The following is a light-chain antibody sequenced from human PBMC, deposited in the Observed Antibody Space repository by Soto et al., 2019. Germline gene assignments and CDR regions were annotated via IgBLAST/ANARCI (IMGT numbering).Light chain of an antibody. CDR2: DAS. CDR3: QLRSYWPRT. Sequence: EFVLTQCRGTVTLSPGERATLSCRASQSVSSYLAWYQRKPGQGPRLLVYDASNRANGITVRFSGRRSQTDCTLTISTLEPEASACYSCQLRSYWPRTFAQGTKVDIK. J-gene: IGKJ1*01. V-gene: IGKV3-11*01. CDR1: QSVSSY.